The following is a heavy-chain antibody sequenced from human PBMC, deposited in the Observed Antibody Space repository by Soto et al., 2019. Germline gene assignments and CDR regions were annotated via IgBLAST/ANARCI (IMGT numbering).Heavy chain of an antibody. CDR2: IISKANSYAT. CDR1: GFTFSGSA. V-gene: IGHV3-73*01. Sequence: EVQLVESGGGLVQPGGSLKLSCAASGFTFSGSAMHWVRQASGKGLEWVGRIISKANSYATAYAASVKGRFTISRDDSKNTAYLQMNSLKTEDTAVYYCTRLEIGYYYYMDVWGKGTTVTVSS. CDR3: TRLEIGYYYYMDV. J-gene: IGHJ6*03. D-gene: IGHD1-1*01.